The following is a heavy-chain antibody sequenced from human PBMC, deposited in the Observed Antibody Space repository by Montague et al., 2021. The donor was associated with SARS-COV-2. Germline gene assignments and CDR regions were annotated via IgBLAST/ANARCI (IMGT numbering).Heavy chain of an antibody. CDR2: PYHRSKKDS. V-gene: IGHV6-1*01. D-gene: IGHD3-9*01. CDR3: ASSGITLTGLDAFDI. J-gene: IGHJ3*02. CDR1: GDSVFRIRLT. Sequence: CAISGDSVFRIRLTSNWHTPSLSTRRYLVCSPYHRSKKDSDYAESVKRRLVITPDTSKNQVSLQLNSVIPEDTAVYFCASSGITLTGLDAFDIWGQGTMVTVSS.